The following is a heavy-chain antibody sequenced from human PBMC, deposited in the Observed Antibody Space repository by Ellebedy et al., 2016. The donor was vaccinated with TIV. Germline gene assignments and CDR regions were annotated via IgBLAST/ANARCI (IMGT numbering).Heavy chain of an antibody. V-gene: IGHV3-23*01. Sequence: PGGSLRPSCAASGFTFSNYAMSWVRQAPGKGLEWVSAISGRGGSTYYADTVKGRFANSRDNSKNTMYLQMNRLRAEDTAVYYCAPRPQYSKGLGLDYWGQGTLVTVSS. CDR3: APRPQYSKGLGLDY. J-gene: IGHJ4*02. CDR1: GFTFSNYA. CDR2: ISGRGGST. D-gene: IGHD4-11*01.